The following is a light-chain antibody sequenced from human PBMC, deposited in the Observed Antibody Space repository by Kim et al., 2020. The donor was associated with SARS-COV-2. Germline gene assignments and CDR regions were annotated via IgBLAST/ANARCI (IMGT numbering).Light chain of an antibody. CDR1: SSSIGNYKY. J-gene: IGLJ2*01. CDR2: DVN. Sequence: QSALTQPASVSGSPGQSTTISCTGTSSSIGNYKYVSWYQQHPGKVPKLIIYDVNERPSGVSNRFSGSKSGNTASLTISGLQAEDEATYYCTSYNSDSTFLFGGGTQLTVL. CDR3: TSYNSDSTFL. V-gene: IGLV2-14*03.